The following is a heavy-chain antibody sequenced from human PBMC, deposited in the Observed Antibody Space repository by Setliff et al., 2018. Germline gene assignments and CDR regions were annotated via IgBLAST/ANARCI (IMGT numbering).Heavy chain of an antibody. Sequence: SETLSLTCTVSGASISSSSYYWAWIRQPPGRGLELIGSIFYGGSTYYNPSLKSRVTTSIDASKNQFSLKLDSVTAAGTAVYYCARTDDYYNFYAYWGQGTLVTVSS. CDR3: ARTDDYYNFYAY. CDR2: IFYGGST. D-gene: IGHD3-3*01. CDR1: GASISSSSYY. J-gene: IGHJ4*02. V-gene: IGHV4-39*07.